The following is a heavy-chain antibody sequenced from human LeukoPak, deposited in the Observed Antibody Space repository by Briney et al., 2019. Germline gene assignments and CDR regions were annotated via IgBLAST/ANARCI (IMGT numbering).Heavy chain of an antibody. CDR2: IGYDGSQK. Sequence: PGGSLRLSCAASGFTFSNSYMSWVRQAPGKGLEWVANIGYDGSQKNYVDSVKGRFTISRDNARNSLYLQIDSLRAEDTAVYYCAREFFPPELLTIVFDKWGQGTLLTVSS. J-gene: IGHJ4*02. D-gene: IGHD2/OR15-2a*01. CDR1: GFTFSNSY. V-gene: IGHV3-7*01. CDR3: AREFFPPELLTIVFDK.